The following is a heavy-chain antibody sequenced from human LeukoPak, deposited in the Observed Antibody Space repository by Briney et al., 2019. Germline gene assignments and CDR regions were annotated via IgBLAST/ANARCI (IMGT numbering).Heavy chain of an antibody. D-gene: IGHD3-10*01. CDR1: GYTFTSYG. CDR3: ARSLSPTPADYYYYYMDV. V-gene: IGHV1-18*01. J-gene: IGHJ6*03. Sequence: ASVKVSCKASGYTFTSYGISWVRQAPGQGLEWMGWISAYNGNTNYAQKLQGRVTMTTDTSTSTAYMELRSLRSDDTAVYYCARSLSPTPADYYYYYMDVWGKGTTVTVSS. CDR2: ISAYNGNT.